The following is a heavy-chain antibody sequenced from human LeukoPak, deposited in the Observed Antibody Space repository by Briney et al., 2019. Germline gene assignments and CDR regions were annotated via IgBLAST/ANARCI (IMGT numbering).Heavy chain of an antibody. V-gene: IGHV1-69*02. Sequence: SVKVSCKASGGTLSSYTISWVRQAPGQGLEWMGRIIPILGIANYAQKFQGRVTITADKSTSTAYMELSSLRSEDTAVYYCARSTTIFGVVIIGWFDPWGQGTLVTVSS. CDR2: IIPILGIA. J-gene: IGHJ5*02. CDR1: GGTLSSYT. D-gene: IGHD3-3*01. CDR3: ARSTTIFGVVIIGWFDP.